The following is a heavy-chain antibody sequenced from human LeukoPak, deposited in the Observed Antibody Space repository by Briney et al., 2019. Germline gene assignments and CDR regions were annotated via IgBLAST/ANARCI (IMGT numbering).Heavy chain of an antibody. J-gene: IGHJ4*02. CDR1: SGSLNNKW. Sequence: SETLSLTCTVSSGSLNNKWWSWVRQPPGKGLEWIGESDHSGGTKYIPSLKSRVTISVDRSKNQFSLKMTSVTAEDTAIYYCARGDWWSFDLWGQGTLVTVSS. CDR3: ARGDWWSFDL. D-gene: IGHD2-8*02. CDR2: SDHSGGT. V-gene: IGHV4-4*02.